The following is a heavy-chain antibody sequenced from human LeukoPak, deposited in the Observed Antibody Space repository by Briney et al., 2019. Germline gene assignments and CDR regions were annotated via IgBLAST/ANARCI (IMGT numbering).Heavy chain of an antibody. D-gene: IGHD2/OR15-2a*01. CDR1: GFTFSSYW. CDR2: INSDGSST. V-gene: IGHV3-74*01. J-gene: IGHJ6*02. CDR3: ARSFYGPPYYYGMDV. Sequence: PGGALRLSCAASGFTFSSYWMHWVRPAPGKGLVWVSRINSDGSSTSYADSVKGRFTISRDNAKNTLYLQMNSLRAEDTAVYYCARSFYGPPYYYGMDVWGQGTTVTVSS.